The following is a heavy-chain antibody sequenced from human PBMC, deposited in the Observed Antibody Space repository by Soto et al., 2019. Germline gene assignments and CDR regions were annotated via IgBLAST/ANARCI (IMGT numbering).Heavy chain of an antibody. J-gene: IGHJ4*02. V-gene: IGHV3-11*04. D-gene: IGHD3-22*01. CDR2: ITSSGRTK. CDR1: GFTFSYYY. Sequence: GGSLRLSCAASGFTFSYYYMNWIRQAPGKGLEWVANITSSGRTKYYADSVKGRFTISRDNSKNSLYLQMNSLRAEDTAVYYCARGGYYDSMAYWGQGTLVTVSS. CDR3: ARGGYYDSMAY.